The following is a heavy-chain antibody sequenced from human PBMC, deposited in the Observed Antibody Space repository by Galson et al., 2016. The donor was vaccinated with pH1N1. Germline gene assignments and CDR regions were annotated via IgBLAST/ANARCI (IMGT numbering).Heavy chain of an antibody. CDR2: ISWNGGHT. CDR1: GFTFDDYA. CDR3: AKDLCFDDRSGSPN. J-gene: IGHJ4*02. D-gene: IGHD3-22*01. V-gene: IGHV3-9*01. Sequence: SLRLSCAGSGFTFDDYAMHWVRQAPGKGLEWVSGISWNGGHTDYADSVRGRFTISRDNAKNSLYLQMNSLTAEDTAFYYCAKDLCFDDRSGSPNWGQGTLVTVTS.